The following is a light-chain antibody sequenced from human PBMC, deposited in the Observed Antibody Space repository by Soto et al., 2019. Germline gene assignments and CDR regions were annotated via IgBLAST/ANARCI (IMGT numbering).Light chain of an antibody. Sequence: QSVLTQPASVSGSPGQSIAISCTGTSSDVGAYNYVSWYQQHPGKAPKLMIHDVSNRPSGISDRFSGSKSGNTASLTISGLQAEDEADYYCSSYTSTSTLLFGGGTQLTVL. J-gene: IGLJ2*01. CDR1: SSDVGAYNY. V-gene: IGLV2-14*01. CDR2: DVS. CDR3: SSYTSTSTLL.